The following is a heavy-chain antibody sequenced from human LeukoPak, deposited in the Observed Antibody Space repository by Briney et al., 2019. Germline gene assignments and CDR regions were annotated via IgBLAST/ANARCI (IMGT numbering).Heavy chain of an antibody. CDR3: ARLGPGGHGEFDY. V-gene: IGHV4-61*02. D-gene: IGHD3-10*01. J-gene: IGHJ4*02. Sequence: SETLSLTCTVSGGSISSGSYYWSWIRQPAGKGLEWIGRIYTSGSTNYNPSLKSRVTISVDTSKNQFSLKLSSVTAADTAVYYCARLGPGGHGEFDYWGQGILVTVSS. CDR2: IYTSGST. CDR1: GGSISSGSYY.